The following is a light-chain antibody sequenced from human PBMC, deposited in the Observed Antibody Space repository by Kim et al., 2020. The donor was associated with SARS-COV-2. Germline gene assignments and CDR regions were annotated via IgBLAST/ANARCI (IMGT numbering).Light chain of an antibody. CDR2: EVF. CDR3: HHRANWPALT. Sequence: PGDRAIISCRASQNIGRYLAWYQQRPGQAPRLLIYEVFNRAAGVPARFSGNGSETDFTLTITSLEPDDFAVYYCHHRANWPALTFGGGTKVDIK. J-gene: IGKJ4*01. CDR1: QNIGRY. V-gene: IGKV3-11*01.